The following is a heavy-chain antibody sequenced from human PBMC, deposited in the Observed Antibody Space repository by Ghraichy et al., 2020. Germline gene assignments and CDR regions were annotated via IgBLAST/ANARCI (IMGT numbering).Heavy chain of an antibody. V-gene: IGHV4-38-2*01. J-gene: IGHJ6*03. D-gene: IGHD2-21*01. Sequence: SETLSLTCAVSGYSISSDYYWDWIRQPPGKGLEWIGSIYHSGSTYYNPSLKSRVTISLDTSKNQFSLKLSSVTAADTAVYYCARHSLGGDLYYYYFMDVWGKGTTVTVSS. CDR1: GYSISSDYY. CDR3: ARHSLGGDLYYYYFMDV. CDR2: IYHSGST.